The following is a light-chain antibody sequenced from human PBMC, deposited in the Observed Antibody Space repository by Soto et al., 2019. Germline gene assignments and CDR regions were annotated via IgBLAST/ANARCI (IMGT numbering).Light chain of an antibody. Sequence: QSVLTQPASVSGSPGQSITISCSGTSSDIGAYDHVAWFQQFPGKTPELVIYSVSNRPSGVSYRFSGSKSGNTASLTISGLQADDEADYYCISYTVSRSYVFGPGTKVTVL. V-gene: IGLV2-14*01. CDR2: SVS. J-gene: IGLJ1*01. CDR3: ISYTVSRSYV. CDR1: SSDIGAYDH.